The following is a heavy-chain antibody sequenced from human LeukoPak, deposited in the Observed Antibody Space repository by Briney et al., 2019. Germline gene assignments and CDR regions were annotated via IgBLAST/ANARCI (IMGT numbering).Heavy chain of an antibody. CDR3: VGLYCSSTSCLFDY. D-gene: IGHD2-2*01. V-gene: IGHV3-64*01. CDR1: GFTFSNYA. J-gene: IGHJ4*02. CDR2: ISSNGGST. Sequence: GGSLRLSCAASGFTFSNYAMHWVRQAPGKGLEYVSAISSNGGSTYYANSVKGRFTISRDNSKNTLYLQMGSLRAEDMAVYYCVGLYCSSTSCLFDYWGQGTLVTVSS.